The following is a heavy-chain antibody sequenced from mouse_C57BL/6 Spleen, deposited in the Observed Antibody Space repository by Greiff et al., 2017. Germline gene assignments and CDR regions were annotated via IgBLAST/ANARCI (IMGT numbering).Heavy chain of an antibody. D-gene: IGHD1-1*01. CDR1: GYTFTSYW. CDR3: VSYYGSSWFAY. V-gene: IGHV1-64*01. Sequence: QVQLQQPGAELVKPGASVKLSCKASGYTFTSYWMHWVKQRPGQGLEWIGMIHPNSGSTNYNEKFKSKATLTVDKSSSTAYMQLSSLTSEDSAVYYCVSYYGSSWFAYWGQGTLVTVSA. J-gene: IGHJ3*01. CDR2: IHPNSGST.